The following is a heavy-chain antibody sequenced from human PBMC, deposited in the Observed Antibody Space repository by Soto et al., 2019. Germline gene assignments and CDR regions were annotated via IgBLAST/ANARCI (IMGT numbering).Heavy chain of an antibody. J-gene: IGHJ4*02. D-gene: IGHD3-22*01. V-gene: IGHV3-30*18. CDR1: GFTFSSYG. CDR2: ISYDGSNK. CDR3: AKVFYYYDSSGYYYFDY. Sequence: GGSLRLSCAASGFTFSSYGMHWVRQAPGKGLEWVAVISYDGSNKYYADSVKGRFTISRDNSKNKLYLQMISLRAEDTAVYYCAKVFYYYDSSGYYYFDYWGQGTLVTVSS.